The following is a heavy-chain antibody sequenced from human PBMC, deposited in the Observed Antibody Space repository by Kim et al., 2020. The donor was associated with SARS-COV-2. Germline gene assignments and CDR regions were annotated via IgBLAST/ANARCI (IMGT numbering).Heavy chain of an antibody. CDR3: AKDKTLTTNSFWGAFDV. CDR1: GFTFSSYT. J-gene: IGHJ3*01. Sequence: GGSLRLSCAASGFTFSSYTMTWVRQAPGKGLEWVAHISGSGHQTFYADSVKGRFTVSRANFQNTLNLQMSSLRAEDTAVYYCAKDKTLTTNSFWGAFDV. V-gene: IGHV3-23*01. CDR2: ISGSGHQT. D-gene: IGHD7-27*01.